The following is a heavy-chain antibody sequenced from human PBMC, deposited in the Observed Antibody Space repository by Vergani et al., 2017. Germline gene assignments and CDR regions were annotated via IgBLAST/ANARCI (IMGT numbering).Heavy chain of an antibody. D-gene: IGHD2-2*02. CDR1: GFTFDDYA. J-gene: IGHJ3*02. V-gene: IGHV3-9*01. CDR2: ISWNSGSI. CDR3: AKASSYCSSTSCYTNDAFDI. Sequence: VQLVESGGGLVKPGGSLRLSCAASGFTFDDYAMHWVRQAPGKGLEWVSGISWNSGSIGYADSVKGRFTISRDNAKNSLYLQMNSLRAEDTALYYCAKASSYCSSTSCYTNDAFDIWGQGTMVTVSS.